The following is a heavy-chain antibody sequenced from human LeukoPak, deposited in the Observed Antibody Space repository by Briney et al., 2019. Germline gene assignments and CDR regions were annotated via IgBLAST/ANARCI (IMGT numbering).Heavy chain of an antibody. V-gene: IGHV3-21*01. CDR1: GFTFSSYA. CDR2: ISSSSSYI. CDR3: ARDLEGAPLWFGELLSFYYYYGMDV. Sequence: GGSLRLSCAASGFTFSSYAMSWVRQAPGKGLEWVSSISSSSSYIYYADSVKGRFTISRDNAKNSLYLQMNSLRAEDTAVYYCARDLEGAPLWFGELLSFYYYYGMDVWGQGTTVTVSS. J-gene: IGHJ6*02. D-gene: IGHD3-10*01.